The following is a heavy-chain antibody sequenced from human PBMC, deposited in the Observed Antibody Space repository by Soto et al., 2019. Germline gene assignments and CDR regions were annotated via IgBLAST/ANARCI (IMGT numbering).Heavy chain of an antibody. CDR3: ARDVGLVSTYFDY. J-gene: IGHJ4*02. CDR1: GFTFDDYT. Sequence: GGSLRLSCVASGFTFDDYTMHWVRQAPVKGLEWVSHISWNSGRIGYADSVKGRFTISRDNAKNSLYLQMNSLRAEDTALYYCARDVGLVSTYFDYWGQGTLVTVSS. D-gene: IGHD6-6*01. CDR2: ISWNSGRI. V-gene: IGHV3-9*01.